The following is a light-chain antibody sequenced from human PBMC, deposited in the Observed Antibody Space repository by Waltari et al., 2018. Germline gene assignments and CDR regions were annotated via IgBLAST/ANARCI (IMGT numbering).Light chain of an antibody. J-gene: IGLJ2*01. CDR3: AAWDDSLYVV. CDR2: RYE. CDR1: SSNVGRNS. V-gene: IGLV1-47*01. Sequence: QSVLTQPPSASGTPGQTVTISCSGSSSNVGRNSVYWYQQLPGTAPKLLIYRYEPRPSRVPARFFGSKSGTSASLVSTGLRPEDEADYYCAAWDDSLYVVFGGGTRLTV.